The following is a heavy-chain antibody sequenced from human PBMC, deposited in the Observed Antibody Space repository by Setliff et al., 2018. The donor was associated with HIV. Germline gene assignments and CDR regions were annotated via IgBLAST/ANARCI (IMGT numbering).Heavy chain of an antibody. CDR2: TVIDGTYT. V-gene: IGHV3-30*02. D-gene: IGHD1-26*01. Sequence: GGSLRLSCSVSGFTFSSHGMHWVRQTPGKGLEWVAFTVIDGTYTFYAETVKGRFTISRDNAKSTLYLQMNSLSPDDTAVYYCVKDPREGAGYFDYWGQGTQVTVSS. J-gene: IGHJ4*02. CDR1: GFTFSSHG. CDR3: VKDPREGAGYFDY.